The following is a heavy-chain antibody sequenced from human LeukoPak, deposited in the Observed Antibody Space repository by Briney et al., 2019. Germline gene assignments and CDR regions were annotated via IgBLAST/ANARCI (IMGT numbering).Heavy chain of an antibody. CDR3: ARGTGYYDSSGYYSFDY. CDR1: GGSFSGYY. D-gene: IGHD3-22*01. Sequence: SETLSLTCAVYGGSFSGYYWSWIRQPPGKGLEWIGEINHSGSTNYNPSLKSRVTISVDTSKNQFSPKLSSVTAADTAVCYCARGTGYYDSSGYYSFDYWGQGTLVTVSS. J-gene: IGHJ4*02. V-gene: IGHV4-34*01. CDR2: INHSGST.